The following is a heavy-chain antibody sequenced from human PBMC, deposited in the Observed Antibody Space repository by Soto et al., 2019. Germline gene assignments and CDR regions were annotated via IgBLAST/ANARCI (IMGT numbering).Heavy chain of an antibody. Sequence: QVQLQESGPGLVKASETLSLTCTVSGGSISSNYWTWIRQPPGKGLEWIGYVYNSGSTNYNPSLKRRGPISEATSTSQFSLKVNSMTAADTAVYYCARYRREAVAGYTLDNWGQGILVTVSS. J-gene: IGHJ4*02. D-gene: IGHD6-13*01. V-gene: IGHV4-59*01. CDR2: VYNSGST. CDR1: GGSISSNY. CDR3: ARYRREAVAGYTLDN.